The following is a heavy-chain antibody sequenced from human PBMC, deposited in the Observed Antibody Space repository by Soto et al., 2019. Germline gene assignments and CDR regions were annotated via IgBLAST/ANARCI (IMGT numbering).Heavy chain of an antibody. D-gene: IGHD3-22*01. Sequence: QPGGSLRLSCAASGFTFSSYEMNWVRQAPGKGLEWVSYISSSGSTIYYADSVKGRFTISRDNAKNSLYLQMNSLRAEDTAVYYCASSSEYYYDSSGPYWGQGTLVTVSS. CDR3: ASSSEYYYDSSGPY. CDR1: GFTFSSYE. J-gene: IGHJ4*02. V-gene: IGHV3-48*03. CDR2: ISSSGSTI.